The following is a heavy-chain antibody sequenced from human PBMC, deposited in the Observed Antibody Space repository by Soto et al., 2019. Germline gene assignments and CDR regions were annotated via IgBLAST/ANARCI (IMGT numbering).Heavy chain of an antibody. V-gene: IGHV1-69*02. Sequence: QVQLVQSGAEVKKPGSSVKVSCKASGGTFSSYTISWVRQAPGQGLEWMGRIIPILGIANYAQKFQGRVTITADKSTSTAYMELSSLRSEDTAVYYCAGSREVVVAATRPDYWGQGTLVTVSS. CDR1: GGTFSSYT. CDR3: AGSREVVVAATRPDY. D-gene: IGHD2-15*01. CDR2: IIPILGIA. J-gene: IGHJ4*02.